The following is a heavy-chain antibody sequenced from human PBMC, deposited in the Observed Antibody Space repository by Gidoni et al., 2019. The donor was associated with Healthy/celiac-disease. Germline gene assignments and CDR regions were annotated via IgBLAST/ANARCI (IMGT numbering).Heavy chain of an antibody. CDR3: AKLYGSGSYYNPLLDY. V-gene: IGHV3-23*01. J-gene: IGHJ4*02. Sequence: EVQLLESGGGLVQPGGSLRLSCAASGFTFSSYAMSWVRPAPGKGLEWVSAISGSGGSTYYADSVKGRFTISRDNSKNTLYLQMNSLRAEDTAVYYCAKLYGSGSYYNPLLDYWGQGTLVTVSS. CDR1: GFTFSSYA. D-gene: IGHD3-10*01. CDR2: ISGSGGST.